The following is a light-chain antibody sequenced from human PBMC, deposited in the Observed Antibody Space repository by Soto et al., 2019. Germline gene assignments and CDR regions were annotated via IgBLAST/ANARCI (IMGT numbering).Light chain of an antibody. CDR1: SSDVGGYNY. Sequence: QSALTQPRSVSGSPGQSVTISCTGTSSDVGGYNYVSWYQHHPGKAPKLMIYDVSKRPSGLPDRVSGSKSGNTASLTISWLQAEDEADYYCCSYAGSYTVVFGGGTKLTVL. CDR2: DVS. V-gene: IGLV2-11*01. CDR3: CSYAGSYTVV. J-gene: IGLJ2*01.